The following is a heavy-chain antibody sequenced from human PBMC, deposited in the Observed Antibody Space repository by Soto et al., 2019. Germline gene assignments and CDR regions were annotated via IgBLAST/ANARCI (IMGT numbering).Heavy chain of an antibody. CDR2: IYHGGTT. CDR1: GASITSSEG. J-gene: IGHJ4*02. V-gene: IGHV4-4*02. Sequence: QVQLQESGPGLVMPSGTLSLTCAVSGASITSSEGCNWVRQPPGRGLEWIGEIYHGGTTIYNPSLKRRVTISVDETKNHFTLKKTSVTVAGTAVYYCARDFKAPTDAGAFDYGGQGTLLPVS. CDR3: ARDFKAPTDAGAFDY. D-gene: IGHD7-27*01.